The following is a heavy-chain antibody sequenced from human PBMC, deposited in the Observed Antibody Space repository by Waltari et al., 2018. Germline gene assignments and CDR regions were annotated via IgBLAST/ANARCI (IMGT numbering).Heavy chain of an antibody. D-gene: IGHD3-10*01. CDR1: GGSFSGYY. J-gene: IGHJ5*02. CDR2: ISQSGTT. V-gene: IGHV4-34*01. Sequence: QVQLQQWGAGLLKPSETLSLTCAVSGGSFSGYYWSWIRQPPGKGLEWIGEISQSGTTNSNPSLKSRVTISVDTSKTQFSVRWTSVTTADTATYFCARATPDLMVRGVSRRRFDPWGQGTLVTVSS. CDR3: ARATPDLMVRGVSRRRFDP.